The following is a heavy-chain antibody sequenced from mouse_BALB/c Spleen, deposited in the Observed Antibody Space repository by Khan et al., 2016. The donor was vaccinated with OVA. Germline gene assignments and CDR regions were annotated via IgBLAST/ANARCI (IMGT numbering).Heavy chain of an antibody. V-gene: IGHV1-77*01. CDR2: ISPGSGDT. CDR1: GYTFTDYY. J-gene: IGHJ3*01. CDR3: ARSKYFCYTFAY. Sequence: QVQLQQSGAELARPGASVKLSCKASGYTFTDYYINWVKQRTGQGLEWIGEISPGSGDTYYNEKFKGKATLTADKSSTTADMQLSSLTSEASAVYFCARSKYFCYTFAYWGQGTLVTVSA. D-gene: IGHD1-2*01.